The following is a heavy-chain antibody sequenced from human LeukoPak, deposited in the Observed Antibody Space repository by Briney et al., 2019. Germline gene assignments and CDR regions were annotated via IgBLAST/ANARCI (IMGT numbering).Heavy chain of an antibody. CDR2: IYYSGST. CDR1: GGSISSYY. CDR3: ARQGELAIDY. Sequence: VRPSETLSLTCTVSGGSISSYYWSWIRQPPGKGLEWIGYIYYSGSTNYNPSLKSRVTISVDTSKNQFSLKLSSVTAADTAVYYCARQGELAIDYWGQGTLVTVSS. V-gene: IGHV4-59*08. J-gene: IGHJ4*02. D-gene: IGHD1-26*01.